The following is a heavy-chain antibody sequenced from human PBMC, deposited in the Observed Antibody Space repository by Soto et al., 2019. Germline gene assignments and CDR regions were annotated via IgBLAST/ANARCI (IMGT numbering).Heavy chain of an antibody. CDR1: GGSFSGYY. Sequence: TLSLTCAVYGGSFSGYYWSWIRQPPGKGLEWIGEINHSGSTNYNPSLKSRVTISVDTSKNQFSLKLSSVTAADTAVYYRARSRTGAARRGNWFDPWGQGTLVTVSS. J-gene: IGHJ5*02. V-gene: IGHV4-34*01. CDR2: INHSGST. D-gene: IGHD6-6*01. CDR3: ARSRTGAARRGNWFDP.